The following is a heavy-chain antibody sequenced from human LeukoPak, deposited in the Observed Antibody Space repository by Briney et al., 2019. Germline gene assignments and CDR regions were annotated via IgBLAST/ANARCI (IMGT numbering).Heavy chain of an antibody. D-gene: IGHD3-10*01. CDR3: ARPKYYYGSGDPI. J-gene: IGHJ4*02. V-gene: IGHV4-39*01. CDR2: IYYSGST. CDR1: GGSISSSSYY. Sequence: SETLSLTCTVSGGSISSSSYYWGWIRQPPGKGLEWIGSIYYSGSTYYNPSLKSRVTISVDTSKNQFSLKLSSVPAADTAVYYCARPKYYYGSGDPIWGQGTLVTVSS.